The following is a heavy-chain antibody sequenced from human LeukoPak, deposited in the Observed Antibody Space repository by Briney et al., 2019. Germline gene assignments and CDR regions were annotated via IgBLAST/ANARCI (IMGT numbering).Heavy chain of an antibody. CDR2: INAGNGNT. D-gene: IGHD5-24*01. CDR1: GYTFTSYA. CDR3: ARVESYYYGMDV. Sequence: ASVKVSCKAPGYTFTSYAMHWVRQAPGQRLEWMGWINAGNGNTKYSQKFQGRVTITRDTSASTAYMELSSLRSEDTAVYYCARVESYYYGMDVWGKGTTVTVSS. V-gene: IGHV1-3*01. J-gene: IGHJ6*04.